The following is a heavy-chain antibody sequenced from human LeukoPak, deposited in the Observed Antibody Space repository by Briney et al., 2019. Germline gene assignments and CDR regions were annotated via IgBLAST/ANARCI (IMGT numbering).Heavy chain of an antibody. CDR3: ARGAAAGMGYYYYGMDV. CDR2: IYYSGST. J-gene: IGHJ6*02. V-gene: IGHV4-59*01. D-gene: IGHD6-13*01. CDR1: GGSISSYY. Sequence: SETLSLTCTVSGGSISSYYWSWIRQPPGKGLEWIGYIYYSGSTNYNPSLKSRVTISVDTAKNQFSLKLSSVTAADTAVYYCARGAAAGMGYYYYGMDVWGQGTTVTVSS.